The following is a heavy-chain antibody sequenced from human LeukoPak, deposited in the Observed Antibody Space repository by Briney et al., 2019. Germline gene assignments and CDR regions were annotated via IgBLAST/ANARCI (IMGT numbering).Heavy chain of an antibody. V-gene: IGHV3-15*01. Sequence: GGSLRLSCAASGFTFSNAWMSWVRQAPGKGLEWVGRIKSKTDGGTTDYAAPVKGRFTISRDDPKNTLYLQMNSLKTEDTAVYYCTTRTRCSSTSCYAGGGWYWGQGTLVTVSS. CDR2: IKSKTDGGTT. D-gene: IGHD2-2*01. CDR1: GFTFSNAW. J-gene: IGHJ4*02. CDR3: TTRTRCSSTSCYAGGGWY.